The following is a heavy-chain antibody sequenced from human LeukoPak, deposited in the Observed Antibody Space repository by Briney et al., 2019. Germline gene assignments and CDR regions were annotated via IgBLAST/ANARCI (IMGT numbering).Heavy chain of an antibody. Sequence: GASVKVSCKASGYTFTSYYMHWVRQAPGQGLEWMGVINHSDGSTNYAQKFQGRVTMTRDTSTSTVYMELSSLRSEDTAVYYCARFLRDYYDSSGYYYANAFDIWGQGTMVTVSS. V-gene: IGHV1-46*01. CDR1: GYTFTSYY. J-gene: IGHJ3*02. CDR3: ARFLRDYYDSSGYYYANAFDI. D-gene: IGHD3-22*01. CDR2: INHSDGST.